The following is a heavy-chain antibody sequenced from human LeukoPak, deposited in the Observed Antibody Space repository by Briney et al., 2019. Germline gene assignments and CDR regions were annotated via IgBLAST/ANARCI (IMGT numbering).Heavy chain of an antibody. CDR3: ARDRGYSYGSDAFDI. Sequence: GGSLRLSCAASGFTFSSYWMHWVRQAPGKGLVWVSRINSDGSSTSYADSVKGRFTISRDNAKNTLYLQMNSLRAEDTAVYYCARDRGYSYGSDAFDIWGQGTMVTVSS. D-gene: IGHD5-18*01. CDR2: INSDGSST. CDR1: GFTFSSYW. J-gene: IGHJ3*02. V-gene: IGHV3-74*01.